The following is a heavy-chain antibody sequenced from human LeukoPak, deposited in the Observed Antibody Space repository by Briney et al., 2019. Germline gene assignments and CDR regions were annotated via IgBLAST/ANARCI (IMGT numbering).Heavy chain of an antibody. V-gene: IGHV3-21*01. CDR1: GFTFSSYS. D-gene: IGHD6-13*01. CDR2: IISSSSYI. J-gene: IGHJ4*02. Sequence: GGSLRLSCAASGFTFSSYSMNWVRQAPGKGLEWVSSIISSSSYIYYADSVKGRFTISRDNAKNSLYLQMNSLRAEDTAVYYCARDFGEGQAAAGKGGNYWGQGTLVTVSS. CDR3: ARDFGEGQAAAGKGGNY.